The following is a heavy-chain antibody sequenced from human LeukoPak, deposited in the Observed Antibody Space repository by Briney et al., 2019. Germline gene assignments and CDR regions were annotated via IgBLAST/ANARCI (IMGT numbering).Heavy chain of an antibody. CDR3: AKRVAASEPGFDS. CDR1: GFTFNIYA. D-gene: IGHD2-15*01. J-gene: IGHJ4*02. V-gene: IGHV3-23*01. Sequence: GGSLRLSCAASGFTFNIYAMSWFRQAPGRGLEWVSAINANGRATYYADSVKGRFTLPRDNSKSTLYLHMNSLNVDDTAVYYCAKRVAASEPGFDSWGQGTLVSVSS. CDR2: INANGRAT.